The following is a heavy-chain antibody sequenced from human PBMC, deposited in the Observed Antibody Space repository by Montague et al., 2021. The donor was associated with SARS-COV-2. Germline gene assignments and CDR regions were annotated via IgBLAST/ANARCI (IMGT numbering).Heavy chain of an antibody. D-gene: IGHD3-10*01. Sequence: SETLSLTCTVSGGFISSTSYYWGRIRQPPGKGLEWIGSISYSGSTYYKSSLKSRVTISVDTSKNQFSLRLSSVTAADTAVYYCARHITGSGNAFDIWGQGTMVTVSS. CDR2: ISYSGST. CDR1: GGFISSTSYY. CDR3: ARHITGSGNAFDI. V-gene: IGHV4-39*01. J-gene: IGHJ3*02.